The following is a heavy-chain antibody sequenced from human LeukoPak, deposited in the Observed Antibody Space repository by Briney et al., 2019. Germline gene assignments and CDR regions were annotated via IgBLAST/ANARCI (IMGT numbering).Heavy chain of an antibody. J-gene: IGHJ4*02. V-gene: IGHV1-18*01. CDR2: ISAYNGNT. Sequence: ASVKVSCKASGYTFTSYDINWVRQAPGQGLEWMGWISAYNGNTNYAQKLQGRVTMTTDTSTSTAYMGLRSLRSDDTAVYYCARARSWGSGYYDPPVDYWGQGTLVTVSS. D-gene: IGHD3-22*01. CDR3: ARARSWGSGYYDPPVDY. CDR1: GYTFTSYD.